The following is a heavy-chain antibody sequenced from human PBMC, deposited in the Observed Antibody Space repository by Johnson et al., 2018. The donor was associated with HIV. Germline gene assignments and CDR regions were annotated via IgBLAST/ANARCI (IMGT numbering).Heavy chain of an antibody. J-gene: IGHJ3*02. V-gene: IGHV3-30*02. Sequence: QVQLVESGGGLVQPGGSLRLSCATSGFTLSNHAVHWVRQAPGKGLEWVAFIRYDGSNTYDADSVRGRFTVSRDNSKNSLYLQMSSLRLEDTALYYCAKDSSSRMGFPGFDIWGPGTMVTVSS. CDR2: IRYDGSNT. CDR3: AKDSSSRMGFPGFDI. CDR1: GFTLSNHA. D-gene: IGHD2-2*01.